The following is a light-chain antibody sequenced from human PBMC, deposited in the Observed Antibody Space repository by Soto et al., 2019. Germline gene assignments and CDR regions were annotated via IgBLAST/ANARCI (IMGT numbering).Light chain of an antibody. CDR3: QQAHSFPFT. Sequence: DIQMTQSPSTLSASAGDTVTITCRASQSISTWLAWYQQKPGKAPKLLIFDASSLRSGVPSRFSGSGSGTDFILTISSLQPEDFATYYCQQAHSFPFTFGPGTKVDIK. CDR2: DAS. V-gene: IGKV1-5*01. J-gene: IGKJ3*01. CDR1: QSISTW.